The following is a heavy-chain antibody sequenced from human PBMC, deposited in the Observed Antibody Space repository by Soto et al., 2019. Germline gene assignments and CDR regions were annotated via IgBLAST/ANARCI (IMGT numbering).Heavy chain of an antibody. J-gene: IGHJ4*02. Sequence: EVQLVESGGGLVQSGRSLRLSCAASGFTFDDYAMHWVRQAPGKGLEWVSGISWDSDTIGYADSVKGRFTISRDNAKNPLYLQMNSLRAEDTALYYCAKGLIIPAEIDCWGQGTLVTVSS. CDR3: AKGLIIPAEIDC. CDR1: GFTFDDYA. V-gene: IGHV3-9*01. CDR2: ISWDSDTI. D-gene: IGHD2-2*02.